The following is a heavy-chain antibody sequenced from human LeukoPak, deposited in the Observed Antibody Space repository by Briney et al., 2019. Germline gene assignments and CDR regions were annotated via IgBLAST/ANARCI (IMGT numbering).Heavy chain of an antibody. V-gene: IGHV4-34*01. J-gene: IGHJ6*04. CDR1: GGSFSGYY. Sequence: PSETLSLTCAVYGGSFSGYYWSWIRQPPGKGLEWIGEINHSGSTYYNPSLKSRVTISVDTSKNQFSLKLSSVTAADTAVYYCARDKWLPNRCLDVWGKGTTVTVSS. CDR3: ARDKWLPNRCLDV. D-gene: IGHD3-22*01. CDR2: INHSGST.